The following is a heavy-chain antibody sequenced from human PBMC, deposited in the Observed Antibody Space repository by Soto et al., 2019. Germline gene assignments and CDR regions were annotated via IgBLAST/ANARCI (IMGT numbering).Heavy chain of an antibody. CDR1: GFPFSMYW. J-gene: IGHJ4*02. CDR2: IRDDGDEQ. D-gene: IGHD3-22*01. Sequence: EVHLVESGGDLVQPGGSLRLSCAASGFPFSMYWVSWVRQAPGKGLEWVANIRDDGDEQQYADSVKGRFTISRDNAENSVNLQMNSLRAEDTAVYYCARDELGGYYYAWGQGTLVSVSS. V-gene: IGHV3-7*01. CDR3: ARDELGGYYYA.